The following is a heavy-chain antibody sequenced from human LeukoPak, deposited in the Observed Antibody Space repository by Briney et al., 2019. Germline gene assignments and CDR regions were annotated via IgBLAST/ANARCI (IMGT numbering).Heavy chain of an antibody. V-gene: IGHV4-59*12. CDR3: ARDKSASSYYFDY. CDR1: GGSISSYY. Sequence: SETLSLTCTVSGGSISSYYWSWIRQPPGKGLEWIGYIYYSGSTNYNPSLKSRVTISVDTSKNQFSLKLSSVTAADTAVYYCARDKSASSYYFDYWGQGTLVTVSS. CDR2: IYYSGST. J-gene: IGHJ4*02. D-gene: IGHD1-26*01.